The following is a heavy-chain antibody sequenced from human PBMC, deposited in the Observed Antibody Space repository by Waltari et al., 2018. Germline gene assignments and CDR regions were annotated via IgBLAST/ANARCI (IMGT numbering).Heavy chain of an antibody. D-gene: IGHD1-1*01. Sequence: QVQLVESGGGVVQPGRSLRLSCEGSGFTFNSYAIQWVRQAPGKGLGWLAAISHDGNYRHYADSVKDRFTISRDNSRNSVDLQLNSLRSEDTAVYYCSRSQPSPTTTSRSPIDFWGQGTLVTVSA. CDR3: SRSQPSPTTTSRSPIDF. J-gene: IGHJ4*02. V-gene: IGHV3-30*04. CDR1: GFTFNSYA. CDR2: ISHDGNYR.